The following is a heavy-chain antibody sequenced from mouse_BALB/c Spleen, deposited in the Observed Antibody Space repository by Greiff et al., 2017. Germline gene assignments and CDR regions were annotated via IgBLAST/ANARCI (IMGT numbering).Heavy chain of an antibody. Sequence: VHLVESGPELVKPGASVKISCKASGYTFTDYYINWVKQKPGQGLEWIGWIYPGSGNTKYNEKFKGKATLTVDTSSSTAYMQLSSLTSEDTAVYFCARDYRGAMDYWGQGTSVTVSS. D-gene: IGHD2-14*01. V-gene: IGHV1-84*02. CDR2: IYPGSGNT. J-gene: IGHJ4*01. CDR1: GYTFTDYY. CDR3: ARDYRGAMDY.